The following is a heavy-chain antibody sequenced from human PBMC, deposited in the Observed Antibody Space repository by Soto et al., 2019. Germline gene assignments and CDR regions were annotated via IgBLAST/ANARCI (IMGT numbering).Heavy chain of an antibody. V-gene: IGHV4-39*01. D-gene: IGHD1-1*01. CDR2: IHYTGST. J-gene: IGHJ6*02. CDR1: GVSIGSRSHY. Sequence: PSETLSLTCIFSGVSIGSRSHYWGWIRQPPGKGLEWIGSIHYTGSTYDNPSLKSRVTISVDTSKNQFSLKLSSVTAADTAVYYCARLRNSMYNMDVWGQGTTVTVSS. CDR3: ARLRNSMYNMDV.